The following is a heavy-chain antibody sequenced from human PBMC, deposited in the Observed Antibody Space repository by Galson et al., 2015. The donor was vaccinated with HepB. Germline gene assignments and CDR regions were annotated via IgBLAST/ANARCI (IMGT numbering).Heavy chain of an antibody. CDR1: GGTFSSYA. J-gene: IGHJ3*02. V-gene: IGHV1-69*01. CDR3: ARVVAATGDAFDI. Sequence: SCKASGGTFSSYAISWVRQAPGQGLEWMGGIIPIFGTANYAQKFQGRVTITADESTSTAYMELSSLRSEDTAVYYCARVVAATGDAFDIWGQGTMVTVSS. CDR2: IIPIFGTA. D-gene: IGHD2-15*01.